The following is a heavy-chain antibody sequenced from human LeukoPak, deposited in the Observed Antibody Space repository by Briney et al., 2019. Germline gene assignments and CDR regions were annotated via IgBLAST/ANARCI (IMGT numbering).Heavy chain of an antibody. J-gene: IGHJ3*02. V-gene: IGHV4-31*03. D-gene: IGHD4-17*01. Sequence: SETLSLTCTVSGSSISSGGYYWSWIRQHPGKGLEWIGYIYYSGSTYYNPSLKSRVTISVDTSKNQFSLKLSSVTAADTAVYYCARGGDYRSAFDIWGQGTMVTVSS. CDR1: GSSISSGGYY. CDR2: IYYSGST. CDR3: ARGGDYRSAFDI.